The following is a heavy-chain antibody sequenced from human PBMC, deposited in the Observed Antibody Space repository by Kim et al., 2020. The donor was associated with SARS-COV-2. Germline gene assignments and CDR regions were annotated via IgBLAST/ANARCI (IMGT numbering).Heavy chain of an antibody. Sequence: ASVKVSCKASGYTFTSYAMNWVRQAPGQGLEWMGWINTNTGNPTYAQGFTGRFVFSLDTSVSTAYLQISSLKAEDTAVYYCARTVEGSSSWYPTAPFDYWGQGTLVTVSS. V-gene: IGHV7-4-1*02. CDR1: GYTFTSYA. CDR2: INTNTGNP. CDR3: ARTVEGSSSWYPTAPFDY. D-gene: IGHD6-13*01. J-gene: IGHJ4*02.